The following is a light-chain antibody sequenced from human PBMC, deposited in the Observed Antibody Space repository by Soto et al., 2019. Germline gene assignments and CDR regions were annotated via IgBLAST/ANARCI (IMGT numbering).Light chain of an antibody. Sequence: QSALTQPPSASGSPGQSVTISCTGTSSDVGSSNFVSWYQQHPGKAPKLMIYEVYKRPSGVPDRFSGSKSGNTASLTVSGLQADDEADYYCSSNAGSTNIVFGIGTKLTVL. CDR2: EVY. V-gene: IGLV2-8*01. CDR3: SSNAGSTNIV. CDR1: SSDVGSSNF. J-gene: IGLJ1*01.